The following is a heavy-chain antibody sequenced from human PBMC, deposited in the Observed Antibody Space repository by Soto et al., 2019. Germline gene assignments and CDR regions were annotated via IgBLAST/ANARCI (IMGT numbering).Heavy chain of an antibody. CDR1: GGTFSSYA. Sequence: VQLVQSGAEVKKPGSSVKVSCKASGGTFSSYAISWVRQAPGKGLEWVAGMGGANGDTYYADSVRGRFAISRDNSKSTLFLQMNSLRAEDTAVYYCAKDRVNHNSVWDPFDIWGQGTMVTVSS. CDR2: MGGANGDT. D-gene: IGHD2-21*01. J-gene: IGHJ3*02. V-gene: IGHV3-23*04. CDR3: AKDRVNHNSVWDPFDI.